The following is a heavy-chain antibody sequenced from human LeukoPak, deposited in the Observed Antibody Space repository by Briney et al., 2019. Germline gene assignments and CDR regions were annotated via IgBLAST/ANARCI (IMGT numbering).Heavy chain of an antibody. Sequence: ASVKVSCKASGGTFSSYAISWVRQAPGQGLEWMGGIIPIFGTANYAQKLQGRVTITTDESTSTAYMELSSLRSEDTAVYYCASGYDILTGYSRGYYFDYWGQGTLVTVSS. CDR2: IIPIFGTA. CDR3: ASGYDILTGYSRGYYFDY. CDR1: GGTFSSYA. J-gene: IGHJ4*02. V-gene: IGHV1-69*05. D-gene: IGHD3-9*01.